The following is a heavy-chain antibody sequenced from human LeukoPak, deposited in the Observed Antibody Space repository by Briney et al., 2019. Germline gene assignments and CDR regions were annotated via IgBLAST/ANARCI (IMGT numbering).Heavy chain of an antibody. J-gene: IGHJ4*02. CDR1: GLTFSNYG. D-gene: IGHD3/OR15-3a*01. CDR3: AILDMDIASSDY. Sequence: GGSLRLSCVASGLTFSNYGMHWVRQAPGKGLEWVAVISYDGYRKYYADSVKGRFTISRDNSKNALYLQMNSLSTEDTAVYYCAILDMDIASSDYWGQGTLVTVSS. V-gene: IGHV3-30*03. CDR2: ISYDGYRK.